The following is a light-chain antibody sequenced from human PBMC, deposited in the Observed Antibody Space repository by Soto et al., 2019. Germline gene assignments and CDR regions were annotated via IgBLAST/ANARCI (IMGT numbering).Light chain of an antibody. CDR1: GSDVGGYKY. CDR3: SSYTSSSTYV. J-gene: IGLJ1*01. V-gene: IGLV2-14*01. CDR2: EVS. Sequence: QSALTQPASVSGSPGQSITISCTGTGSDVGGYKYVSWYQQHPGKAPKLMIFEVSNRPSGVSNRFSGSKSGNTASLTISGLQAEDEGDYYCSSYTSSSTYVFGTGTKVTVL.